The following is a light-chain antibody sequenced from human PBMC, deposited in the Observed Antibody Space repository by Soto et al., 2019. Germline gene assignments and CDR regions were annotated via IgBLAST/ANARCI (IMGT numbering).Light chain of an antibody. CDR3: NSYTTSTTDV. J-gene: IGLJ1*01. V-gene: IGLV2-14*01. CDR1: SSDVGAYNY. Sequence: QSALTQPASVSGSPGQSITISCAGTSSDVGAYNYVSWYQQYPGKAPRLMIYDVTNRPSGVSDRFSGSKSGNTASLTISGLQTEDEADYYCNSYTTSTTDVFGTGTKLTVL. CDR2: DVT.